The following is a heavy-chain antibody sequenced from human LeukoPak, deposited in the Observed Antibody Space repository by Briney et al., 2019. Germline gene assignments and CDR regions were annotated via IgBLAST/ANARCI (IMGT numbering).Heavy chain of an antibody. J-gene: IGHJ3*02. Sequence: PSDTLSLTCTVSGGSISSGGYYWSWIRQHPGKGLEWIGYIYYSGSTYYNPSLKSRVTISVDTSKNQFSLKLSSVTAADTAVYYCARAVRGLGDAFDIWGQGTMVTVSS. V-gene: IGHV4-31*03. D-gene: IGHD3-10*01. CDR2: IYYSGST. CDR1: GGSISSGGYY. CDR3: ARAVRGLGDAFDI.